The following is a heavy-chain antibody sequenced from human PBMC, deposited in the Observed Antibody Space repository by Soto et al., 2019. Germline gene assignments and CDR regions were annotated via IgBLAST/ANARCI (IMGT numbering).Heavy chain of an antibody. Sequence: SETLSLTCAVYGGSFSGYYWSWICQPPGKGLEWIGEINHSGSTNYNPSLKSRVTISVDTSKNQFSLKLSSVTAADTAVYYCARGPDRFWSGYYDYWGQGTLVTVSS. D-gene: IGHD3-3*01. CDR3: ARGPDRFWSGYYDY. CDR1: GGSFSGYY. J-gene: IGHJ4*02. CDR2: INHSGST. V-gene: IGHV4-34*01.